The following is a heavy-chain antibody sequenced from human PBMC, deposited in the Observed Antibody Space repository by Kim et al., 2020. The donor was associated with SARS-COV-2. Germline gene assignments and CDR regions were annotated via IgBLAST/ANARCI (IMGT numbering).Heavy chain of an antibody. CDR3: ARGYSSSLDDLFDP. D-gene: IGHD6-19*01. J-gene: IGHJ5*02. Sequence: ASVKVSCKASGDTFTSYNMNWVRQAPGQRLEWMGWILPNTGSPTYAPEFTGSFAFSLDNSVSTAYMEMNSLRAEDTAVYYCARGYSSSLDDLFDPCGQGT. CDR1: GDTFTSYN. V-gene: IGHV7-4-1*02. CDR2: ILPNTGSP.